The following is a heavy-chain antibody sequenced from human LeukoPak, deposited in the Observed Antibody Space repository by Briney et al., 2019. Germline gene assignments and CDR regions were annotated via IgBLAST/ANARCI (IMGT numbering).Heavy chain of an antibody. CDR2: IYYSGST. J-gene: IGHJ3*02. CDR3: ARREDGNFDI. D-gene: IGHD4-23*01. CDR1: GGSISNGAYY. V-gene: IGHV4-39*01. Sequence: PSETLSLTCTVSGGSISNGAYYWSWIRQPPGKGLEWIGTIYYSGSTYYNPSLNSRVTMSVDTSKNQFSLKLSSVTAADTAVYYCARREDGNFDIWGQGTMVTVSS.